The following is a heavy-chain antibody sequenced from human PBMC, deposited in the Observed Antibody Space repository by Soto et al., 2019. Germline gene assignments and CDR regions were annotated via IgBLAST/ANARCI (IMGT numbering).Heavy chain of an antibody. V-gene: IGHV3-49*04. CDR3: TRDQTTPHDYGAATSYYYYGMDV. D-gene: IGHD4-17*01. J-gene: IGHJ6*02. Sequence: GGSLRLSCTASGFTFGDYAMSWVRQAPGKGLEWVGFIRSKAYGGTTEYAASVKGRFTISRDDSKSIAYLQMNSLKTEDTAVYYCTRDQTTPHDYGAATSYYYYGMDVWGQGTTVTVSS. CDR2: IRSKAYGGTT. CDR1: GFTFGDYA.